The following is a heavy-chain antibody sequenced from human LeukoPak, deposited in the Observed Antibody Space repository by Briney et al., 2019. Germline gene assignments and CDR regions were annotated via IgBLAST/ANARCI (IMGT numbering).Heavy chain of an antibody. V-gene: IGHV3-23*01. CDR3: ARGLTTTGSDS. D-gene: IGHD4-17*01. Sequence: GGSLRLSCAASGFTFSTNAISWVRQAPGKGLEWVSAISGTGAVTYYAESVKGRFTISRDNSKNTVYLHMNSLKVEDTAVYYCARGLTTTGSDSWGQGTLVTVSS. CDR1: GFTFSTNA. CDR2: ISGTGAVT. J-gene: IGHJ5*01.